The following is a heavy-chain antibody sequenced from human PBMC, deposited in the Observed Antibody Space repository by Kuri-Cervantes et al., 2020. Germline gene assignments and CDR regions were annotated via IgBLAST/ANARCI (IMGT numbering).Heavy chain of an antibody. J-gene: IGHJ4*02. D-gene: IGHD3-22*01. CDR3: AKGGLYYYDSSGLPR. Sequence: GESLKISCAASGFTFSSYAMSWVRQAPGKGLEWVSALSGSGGSTYYADSVKGRFTISRDNSKNTLYLQMNSLRAEDTAVYYCAKGGLYYYDSSGLPRWGQGTLVTVSS. CDR1: GFTFSSYA. V-gene: IGHV3-23*01. CDR2: LSGSGGST.